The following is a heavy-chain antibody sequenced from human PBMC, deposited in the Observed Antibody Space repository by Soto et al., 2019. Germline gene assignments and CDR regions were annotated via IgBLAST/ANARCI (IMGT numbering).Heavy chain of an antibody. CDR2: IDYNGVT. Sequence: SETLSLTCSVSGASISSRDYYWGWIRQTPGKGLEWIGNIDYNGVTYYNPSLKSRVTVSKDTSRNQFSLKLSSVTAADTAVYYCARWTRYGFWSVLGLGMDVWGQGTTVTVSS. D-gene: IGHD3-3*01. J-gene: IGHJ6*02. CDR3: ARWTRYGFWSVLGLGMDV. V-gene: IGHV4-39*01. CDR1: GASISSRDYY.